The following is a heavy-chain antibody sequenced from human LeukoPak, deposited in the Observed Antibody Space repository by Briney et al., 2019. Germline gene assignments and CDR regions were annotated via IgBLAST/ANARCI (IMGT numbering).Heavy chain of an antibody. Sequence: GGSLRLSCAASGFTFSSYSMNWVRQAPGKGLEWVSYISSSSSTIYYADSVKGRFTISRDNAKNSLYLQMNSLRAEDTAVYYCARDARYCSSTSCQGAFDIWGQGTMVTVSS. CDR3: ARDARYCSSTSCQGAFDI. V-gene: IGHV3-48*01. J-gene: IGHJ3*02. D-gene: IGHD2-2*01. CDR2: ISSSSSTI. CDR1: GFTFSSYS.